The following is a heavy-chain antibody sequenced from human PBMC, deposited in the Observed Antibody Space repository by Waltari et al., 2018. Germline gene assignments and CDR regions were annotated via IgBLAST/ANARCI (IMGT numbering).Heavy chain of an antibody. CDR2: NNYSGST. CDR1: GGSISSGAYY. D-gene: IGHD1-26*01. CDR3: AREGVGANPADY. J-gene: IGHJ4*02. V-gene: IGHV4-30-4*08. Sequence: QVQLQESGPGLVKPSQTLSLTCTVSGGSISSGAYYWSWIRQPPGKGLEWIGYNNYSGSTEYHPSLKSRVTISVDTSKNQFSLKLSSVTAADTAVYYCAREGVGANPADYWGQGTLVTVSS.